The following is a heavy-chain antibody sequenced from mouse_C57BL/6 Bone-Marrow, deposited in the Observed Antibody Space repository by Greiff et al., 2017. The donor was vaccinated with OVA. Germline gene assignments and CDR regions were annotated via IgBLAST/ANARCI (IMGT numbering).Heavy chain of an antibody. CDR1: GYTFTSYW. D-gene: IGHD1-1*01. V-gene: IGHV1-64*01. CDR3: ARERIYYYDGRYYDAMAY. CDR2: INPNSGST. Sequence: QVQLQQPGAELVKPGASVKLSCKASGYTFTSYWMHWVKQRPGQGLEWIGMINPNSGSTNYNEKFKSKATLTVDKSSSTAYMQLSSLTSEDSAVYYCARERIYYYDGRYYDAMAYWGQGTLVTVSS. J-gene: IGHJ4*01.